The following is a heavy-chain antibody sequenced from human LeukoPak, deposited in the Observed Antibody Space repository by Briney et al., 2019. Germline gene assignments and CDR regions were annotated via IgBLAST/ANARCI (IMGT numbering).Heavy chain of an antibody. Sequence: GGSLRLSCAASGFTVSSNYMSWVRQAPGKGLEWVSAISGSGGSTYYADSVKGRFTISRDNSKNTLYLQMNSLRAEDTAVHYCAKEFYGDYLSFDYWGQGTLVTVSS. CDR3: AKEFYGDYLSFDY. CDR1: GFTVSSNY. D-gene: IGHD4-17*01. CDR2: ISGSGGST. J-gene: IGHJ4*02. V-gene: IGHV3-23*01.